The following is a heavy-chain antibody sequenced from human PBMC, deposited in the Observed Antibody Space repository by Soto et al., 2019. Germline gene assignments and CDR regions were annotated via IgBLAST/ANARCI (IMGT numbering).Heavy chain of an antibody. Sequence: SETLSLTCAVYGGSFSGYYWSWIRQPPGRGLEWIGEINHSGSTNYNPSLKSRVTISVDTSKNQFSLKLSSVTAADTAVYYCARRGGSHYDFWSGYYVYNWFDPWGQGTLVTVSS. CDR2: INHSGST. CDR3: ARRGGSHYDFWSGYYVYNWFDP. V-gene: IGHV4-34*01. J-gene: IGHJ5*02. CDR1: GGSFSGYY. D-gene: IGHD3-3*01.